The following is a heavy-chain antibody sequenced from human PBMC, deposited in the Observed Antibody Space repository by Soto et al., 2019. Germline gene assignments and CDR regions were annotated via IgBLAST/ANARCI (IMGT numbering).Heavy chain of an antibody. CDR1: GFTFSSYA. D-gene: IGHD3-22*01. J-gene: IGHJ6*03. CDR3: AKDSPDFYDSSGYYCASYMDV. Sequence: GGSLRLSCAASGFTFSSYAMSWVRQAPGKGLEWVSAISGSGDSTYYADSVKGRFTISRDNSKNTLYLQMNSLRAEDTAVYYCAKDSPDFYDSSGYYCASYMDVWGKGTTVTVSS. CDR2: ISGSGDST. V-gene: IGHV3-23*01.